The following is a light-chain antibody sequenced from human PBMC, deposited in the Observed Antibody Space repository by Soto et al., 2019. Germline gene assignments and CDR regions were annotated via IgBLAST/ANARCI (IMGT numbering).Light chain of an antibody. CDR3: QQYDSSPLT. V-gene: IGKV3-20*01. CDR1: QSVSSNY. J-gene: IGKJ4*01. Sequence: EIVLTQSPGTLSLSPGERATLSCSASQSVSSNYLAWHQQKPGQAPRLLIYGASSRATGIPDRFSGSGSGTDFTLTISRLEPEDFAVYYCQQYDSSPLTFGGGPKVEIK. CDR2: GAS.